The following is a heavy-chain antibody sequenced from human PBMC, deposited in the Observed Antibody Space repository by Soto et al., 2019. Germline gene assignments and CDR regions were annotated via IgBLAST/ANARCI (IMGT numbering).Heavy chain of an antibody. V-gene: IGHV4-34*01. D-gene: IGHD3-10*01. CDR3: ARGLILWFRALSRRGGYSSYMDV. J-gene: IGHJ6*03. CDR1: GGSFSGYQ. CDR2: INDSGDI. Sequence: QVQLQQWGAGLLKPSETLSLTCAVYGGSFSGYQWSWIRQTPGKGLEWIGRINDSGDINYNPSLKSPVTLLVDSPTKQISLRRRSVTAADTAVYYCARGLILWFRALSRRGGYSSYMDVWGKGTTVTVSS.